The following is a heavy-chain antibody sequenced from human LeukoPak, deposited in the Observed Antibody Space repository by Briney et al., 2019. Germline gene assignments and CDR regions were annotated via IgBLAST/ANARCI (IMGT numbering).Heavy chain of an antibody. Sequence: ASVKVSCKASGYTFTSYGISWVRQAPGQGLEWMGWISAYNGNTNYAQKLQGRVTMTADTSTSTAYMDLRSLRSDDTPVYYCARVFLGYDILTGYYMAHFDYWGQGTLVTVSS. V-gene: IGHV1-18*01. CDR3: ARVFLGYDILTGYYMAHFDY. D-gene: IGHD3-9*01. CDR1: GYTFTSYG. J-gene: IGHJ4*02. CDR2: ISAYNGNT.